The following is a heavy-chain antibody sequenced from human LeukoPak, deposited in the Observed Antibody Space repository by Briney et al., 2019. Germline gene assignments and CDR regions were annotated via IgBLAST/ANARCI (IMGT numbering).Heavy chain of an antibody. CDR2: INAGNGNT. D-gene: IGHD3-16*02. J-gene: IGHJ4*02. Sequence: GASVKVSCKASGYTFTSYAMHWVRQAPGQRLEWMGWINAGNGNTKYSQKFQGRVTITRDTSASTAYMELSSLRSEDTAVYYRAGGVFTFGGVIAIDYWGQGTLVTVSS. V-gene: IGHV1-3*01. CDR1: GYTFTSYA. CDR3: AGGVFTFGGVIAIDY.